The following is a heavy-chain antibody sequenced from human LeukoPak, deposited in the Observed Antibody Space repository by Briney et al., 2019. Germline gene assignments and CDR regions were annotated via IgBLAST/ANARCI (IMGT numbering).Heavy chain of an antibody. CDR3: AKVPLKYNWNDGWNWFDP. D-gene: IGHD1-20*01. CDR1: GFTFSSYA. V-gene: IGHV3-23*01. CDR2: ISGSGGST. Sequence: GGSLRLSCAASGFTFSSYAMSWVRQAPGKGLEWVSAISGSGGSTYYADSVKGRSTISRDNSKNTLYLQMNSLRAEDTAVYYCAKVPLKYNWNDGWNWFDPWGQGTLVTVSS. J-gene: IGHJ5*02.